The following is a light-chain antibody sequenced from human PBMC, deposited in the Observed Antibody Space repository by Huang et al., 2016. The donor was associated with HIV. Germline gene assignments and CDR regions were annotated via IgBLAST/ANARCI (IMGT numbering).Light chain of an antibody. Sequence: EIVMTQSPSTLSVSPGERATLSCRASQSLSSNLAWYQQKPCQAPRLLIYGASTRATSIPARFSVSGSGTEFTLTISSLQSEDFAVYYCQQYDNWPMYTFGQGTKLEI. V-gene: IGKV3-15*01. CDR2: GAS. J-gene: IGKJ2*01. CDR3: QQYDNWPMYT. CDR1: QSLSSN.